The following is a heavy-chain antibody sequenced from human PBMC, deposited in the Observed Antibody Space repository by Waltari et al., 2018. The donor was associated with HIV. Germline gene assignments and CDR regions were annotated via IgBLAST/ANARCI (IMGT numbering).Heavy chain of an antibody. Sequence: EVQVVESGGGLVQPGGSLRLSCAASGFTFSTYEMNWVRQGPGKGLEWVSYISSSGSTIYYADSVKGRFTISRDNAKNSLYLQMNSRRAEDTAVYFCARDGSSYYGLDYWGRGTLVTVSS. CDR2: ISSSGSTI. V-gene: IGHV3-48*03. D-gene: IGHD1-26*01. J-gene: IGHJ4*02. CDR1: GFTFSTYE. CDR3: ARDGSSYYGLDY.